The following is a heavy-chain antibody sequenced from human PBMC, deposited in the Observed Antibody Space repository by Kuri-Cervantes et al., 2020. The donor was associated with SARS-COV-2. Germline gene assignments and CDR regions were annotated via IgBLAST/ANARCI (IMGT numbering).Heavy chain of an antibody. Sequence: GESLKISCAASGFSLSRYTMNWVRQAPGKALEWVSSISGSGSYIYYADSVKGRLTISKESGENSLYLHMNSLRGDDTAVYYCARGGMVVGSSGWYGEDYYYYMDVWGKGTTVTVSS. CDR1: GFSLSRYT. D-gene: IGHD6-19*01. CDR3: ARGGMVVGSSGWYGEDYYYYMDV. J-gene: IGHJ6*03. CDR2: ISGSGSYI. V-gene: IGHV3-21*01.